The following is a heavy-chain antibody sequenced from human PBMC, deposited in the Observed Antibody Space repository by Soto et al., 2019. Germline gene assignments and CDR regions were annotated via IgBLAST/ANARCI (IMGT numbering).Heavy chain of an antibody. J-gene: IGHJ6*04. Sequence: GESLKISCKGSGYSFTSYWIGWVRQMPGKGLEWMGIIYPGDSDTRYSPSFQGQVTISVDKSISTAYLQWSSLKASDTAMYYCSRHTGVAGAGTSYYYYGMDVWGKGTTVTVSS. CDR3: SRHTGVAGAGTSYYYYGMDV. D-gene: IGHD6-19*01. V-gene: IGHV5-51*01. CDR2: IYPGDSDT. CDR1: GYSFTSYW.